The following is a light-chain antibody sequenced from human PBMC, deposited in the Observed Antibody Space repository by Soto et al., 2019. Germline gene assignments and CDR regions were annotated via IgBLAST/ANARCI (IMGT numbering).Light chain of an antibody. CDR3: QQYHSSLWT. V-gene: IGKV1-5*03. CDR2: KAS. J-gene: IGKJ1*01. CDR1: QSISIW. Sequence: DIQMTQSPSTLSASVGDRVTITCRASQSISIWLAWYQQKPGKAPKLLIYKASSLESGVPSRFSGSGSGTEFTLTISSLQPDDFATEYCQQYHSSLWTFGQGTKVEIK.